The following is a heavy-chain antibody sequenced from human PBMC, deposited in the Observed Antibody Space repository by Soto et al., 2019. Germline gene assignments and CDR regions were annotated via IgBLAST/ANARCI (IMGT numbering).Heavy chain of an antibody. CDR2: IYYSGST. V-gene: IGHV4-31*02. CDR1: GGSISSGGYY. Sequence: PSETLSLTWTVSGGSISSGGYYWSWIRQHPGKGLEWIGYIYYSGSTYYNPSLKSRVTISVDTSKNWFSLKLSSVTAADTAVYYCARISIYSGYDGDYWGQGTLVTVSS. D-gene: IGHD5-12*01. CDR3: ARISIYSGYDGDY. J-gene: IGHJ4*02.